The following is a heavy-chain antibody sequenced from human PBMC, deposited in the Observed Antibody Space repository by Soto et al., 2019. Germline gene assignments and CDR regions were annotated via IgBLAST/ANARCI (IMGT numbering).Heavy chain of an antibody. D-gene: IGHD1-1*01. Sequence: GGSLRLSCVASGFRFSDYPLNWVRQAPGQGLEWVASINRAGTKTNYVDSVKGRFTTSRDNAKNSLYLQIGSLRVEDTAIYYCVRGTPTPGLDIWGHGTPVTVSS. V-gene: IGHV3-7*03. CDR3: VRGTPTPGLDI. CDR1: GFRFSDYP. J-gene: IGHJ4*01. CDR2: INRAGTKT.